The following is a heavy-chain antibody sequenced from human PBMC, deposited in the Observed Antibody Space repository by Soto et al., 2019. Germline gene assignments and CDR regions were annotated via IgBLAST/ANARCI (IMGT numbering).Heavy chain of an antibody. D-gene: IGHD1-26*01. V-gene: IGHV3-48*02. Sequence: GGSLRLSCAASGFTFSGYSVNWVRQAPGKGLEWVSYISSGSKTIYYQDSVQGRFTISRDNARNSQYLPMYSLREEDXAVXXCAREDILGAISFETWGQXTXVTVSS. CDR2: ISSGSKTI. CDR3: AREDILGAISFET. CDR1: GFTFSGYS. J-gene: IGHJ5*02.